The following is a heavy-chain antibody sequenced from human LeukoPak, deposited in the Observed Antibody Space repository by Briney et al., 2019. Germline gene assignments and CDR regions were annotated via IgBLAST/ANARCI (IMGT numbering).Heavy chain of an antibody. J-gene: IGHJ4*02. V-gene: IGHV1-18*01. CDR2: ISAYNGDT. CDR1: GYMSINYG. CDR3: APADVDPALGFAL. D-gene: IGHD2-2*01. Sequence: GASVKVSCKASGYMSINYGIIWVRQAPGQGLEWMGWISAYNGDTKYVQKFEGRGTMTTDTSTSTAYMELIVLGSDYTAVYYWAPADVDPALGFALWGQGPLVTVPP.